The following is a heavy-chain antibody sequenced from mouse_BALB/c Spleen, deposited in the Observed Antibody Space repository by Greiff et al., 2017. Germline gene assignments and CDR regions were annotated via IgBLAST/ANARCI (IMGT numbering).Heavy chain of an antibody. CDR2: IWAGGST. J-gene: IGHJ4*01. D-gene: IGHD2-3*01. Sequence: VMLVESGPGLVAPSQSLSITCTVSGFSLTSYGVHWVRQPPGKGLEWLGVIWAGGSTNYNSALMSRLSISKDNSKSQVFLKMNSLQTDDTAMYYCARDRWLLHYAMDYWGQGTSVTVSS. V-gene: IGHV2-9*02. CDR1: GFSLTSYG. CDR3: ARDRWLLHYAMDY.